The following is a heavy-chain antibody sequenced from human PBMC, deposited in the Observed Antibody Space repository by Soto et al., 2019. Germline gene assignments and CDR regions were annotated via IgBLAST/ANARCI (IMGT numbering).Heavy chain of an antibody. CDR2: ITGSGGSR. CDR3: AKEWVYDSSGWSFDY. V-gene: IGHV3-23*01. D-gene: IGHD3-22*01. CDR1: GFTFSSYA. J-gene: IGHJ4*02. Sequence: GGSLRLSCAASGFTFSSYAMSWVRQAPGKGLEWVSGITGSGGSRYYADSVKGRFTISRDNSKNTLYLQMNSLRAEDTAVYYCAKEWVYDSSGWSFDYWGQGTLVTVSS.